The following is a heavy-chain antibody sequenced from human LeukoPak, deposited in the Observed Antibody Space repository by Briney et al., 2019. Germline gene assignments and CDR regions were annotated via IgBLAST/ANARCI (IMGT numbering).Heavy chain of an antibody. CDR1: GGSISSGGHY. CDR2: IYYSGST. CDR3: ARQGSWRTYFDY. Sequence: SETLSLTCTVSGGSISSGGHYWSWIRQHPGKGLEWIGYIYYSGSTNYNPSLKSRVTISVDTSKNQFPLKLSSVTAADTAVYYCARQGSWRTYFDYWGQGTLVTVSS. J-gene: IGHJ4*02. V-gene: IGHV4-61*08. D-gene: IGHD2-15*01.